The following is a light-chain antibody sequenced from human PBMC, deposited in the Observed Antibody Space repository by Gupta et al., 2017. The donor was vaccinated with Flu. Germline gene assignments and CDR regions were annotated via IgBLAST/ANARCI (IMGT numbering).Light chain of an antibody. CDR1: SSDVGGYNY. Sequence: SALPQPASVSGSPGPSITISCTGTSSDVGGYNYVSWYQQHPGKAPKLMIYEVSNRPSGVSHRFSGSKSGNTASLTIAGLQAEEEADYYCSSETSSSTHVVFGGGTKLTVL. CDR2: EVS. V-gene: IGLV2-14*01. CDR3: SSETSSSTHVV. J-gene: IGLJ2*01.